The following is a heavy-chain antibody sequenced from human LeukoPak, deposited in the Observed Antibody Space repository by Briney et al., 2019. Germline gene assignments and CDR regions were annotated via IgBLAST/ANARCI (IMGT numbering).Heavy chain of an antibody. Sequence: SETLSLTCTVSGYSLSIAFYWGWIRQPPGTGLEWIGSISHSGSTYYNPSLNSRVTISVDTSKIQFSLKLSSVTAADTAVYYCAGGFDYYDSSGYLSNWYFDLWGRGTLVTVSS. J-gene: IGHJ2*01. CDR1: GYSLSIAFY. CDR2: ISHSGST. D-gene: IGHD3-22*01. CDR3: AGGFDYYDSSGYLSNWYFDL. V-gene: IGHV4-38-2*02.